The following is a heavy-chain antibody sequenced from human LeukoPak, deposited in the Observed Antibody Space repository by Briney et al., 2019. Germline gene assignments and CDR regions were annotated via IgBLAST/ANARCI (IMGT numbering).Heavy chain of an antibody. D-gene: IGHD3-3*01. Sequence: PGGSLRLSCAASAITFSTYAMSWVRQAPGKGLECVSVISGGAGSTYYADSVKGWFTISRDNSKNTLYLQMNCLRAEDTAVYYCAKDKYNFWSGSNYYYMDVWGKGTTVTVSS. CDR1: AITFSTYA. J-gene: IGHJ6*03. V-gene: IGHV3-23*01. CDR3: AKDKYNFWSGSNYYYMDV. CDR2: ISGGAGST.